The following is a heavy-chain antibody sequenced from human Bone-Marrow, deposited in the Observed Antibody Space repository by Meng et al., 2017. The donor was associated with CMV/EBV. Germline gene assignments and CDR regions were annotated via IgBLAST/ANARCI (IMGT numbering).Heavy chain of an antibody. CDR2: INWNGGST. CDR1: GFTFDDYG. D-gene: IGHD1-7*01. J-gene: IGHJ3*02. Sequence: GGSLRLSCAASGFTFDDYGMSWVRQAPGKGLEWVSGINWNGGSTGYADSVKGRFTISRDNAKNSLYLKMNSLRAEDTALYYCARDQNWNYPTGAFDIWGQGTMVTVSS. V-gene: IGHV3-20*04. CDR3: ARDQNWNYPTGAFDI.